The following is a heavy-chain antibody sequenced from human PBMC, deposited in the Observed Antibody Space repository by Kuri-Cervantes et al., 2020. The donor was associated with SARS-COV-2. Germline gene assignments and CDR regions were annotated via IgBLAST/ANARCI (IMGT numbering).Heavy chain of an antibody. CDR2: ISYDGSNK. CDR1: GFTFSSYA. Sequence: GGSLRLSCAASGFTFSSYAMHWARQAPGKGLEWVAVISYDGSNKYYADSVKGRFTISRDNSKNTLYLQINSLRAEDTAVYYCARDPMDYGDYSSLTGLFYYYYGMDVWGQGTTVTVYS. V-gene: IGHV3-30*04. D-gene: IGHD4-17*01. CDR3: ARDPMDYGDYSSLTGLFYYYYGMDV. J-gene: IGHJ6*02.